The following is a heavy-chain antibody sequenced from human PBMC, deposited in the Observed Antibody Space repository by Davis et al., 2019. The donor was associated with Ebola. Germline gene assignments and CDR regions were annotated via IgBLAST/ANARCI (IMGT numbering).Heavy chain of an antibody. Sequence: SVKVSCKASGGTFSSYAISWVRQAPGQGLEWMEGIIPIFGTANYAQKFQGRVTITADESTSTAYMELSSLRSEDTAVYYCARDPYSVEMATIPGKYYYGMDVWGQGTTVTVSS. V-gene: IGHV1-69*13. CDR3: ARDPYSVEMATIPGKYYYGMDV. D-gene: IGHD5-24*01. CDR2: IIPIFGTA. CDR1: GGTFSSYA. J-gene: IGHJ6*02.